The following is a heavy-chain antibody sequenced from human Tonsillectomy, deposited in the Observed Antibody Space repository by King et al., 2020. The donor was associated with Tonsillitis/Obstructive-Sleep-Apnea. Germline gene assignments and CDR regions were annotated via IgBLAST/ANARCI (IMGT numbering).Heavy chain of an antibody. V-gene: IGHV5-51*01. Sequence: QLVQSGAEVKKPGESLKISCKGSGDCFTNFWIGWVRQRPGEGRECMGIIYPGDSDTRYSPSFQGQVTISADKSISTAYLQWSSLQASDTAMYYCVRGGYSYGFFYFDYWGQGALVTVSS. CDR2: IYPGDSDT. J-gene: IGHJ4*02. D-gene: IGHD5-18*01. CDR3: VRGGYSYGFFYFDY. CDR1: GDCFTNFW.